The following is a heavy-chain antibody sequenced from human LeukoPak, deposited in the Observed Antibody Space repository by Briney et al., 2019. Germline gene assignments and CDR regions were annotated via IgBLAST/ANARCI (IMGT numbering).Heavy chain of an antibody. J-gene: IGHJ4*02. CDR3: ARAVSVSPYYFDC. CDR1: GFMFSDYY. Sequence: VGSLRLSCAASGFMFSDYYMSWIRQAPGKGLEWISYISSSSSYTNYVDSVKGRFTISRDNAKNSLYLQMNSLRAEDTAVYYCARAVSVSPYYFDCWGQGTLVTVSS. D-gene: IGHD5/OR15-5a*01. CDR2: ISSSSSYT. V-gene: IGHV3-11*05.